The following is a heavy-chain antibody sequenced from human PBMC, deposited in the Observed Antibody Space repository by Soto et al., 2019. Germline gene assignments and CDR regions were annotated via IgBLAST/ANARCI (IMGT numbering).Heavy chain of an antibody. D-gene: IGHD3-22*01. CDR1: GYGFIGYY. CDR2: INPDNGDT. V-gene: IGHV1-2*04. Sequence: GASVKVSCKASGYGFIGYYIHWVRQAPGQGLEWMGWINPDNGDTKYAQKFQGWVTVTRDTSISTAYMELSRLKSDDTAVYYCARAFYHSDSSGYFPGYLQHWGQGTLVTVSS. CDR3: ARAFYHSDSSGYFPGYLQH. J-gene: IGHJ1*01.